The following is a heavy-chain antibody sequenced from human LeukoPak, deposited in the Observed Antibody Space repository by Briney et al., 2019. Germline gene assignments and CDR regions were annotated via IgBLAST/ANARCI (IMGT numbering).Heavy chain of an antibody. Sequence: SETQSLTCTVSGGSISSYYWSWIRQPPGKGLEWIAYISDIGSINYNPSLKSRVTISLDTSKNQFSLKLSSVTAADTAVYYCAGHHPRNTVDFWGQGTLVTVSS. J-gene: IGHJ4*02. CDR1: GGSISSYY. CDR2: ISDIGSI. CDR3: AGHHPRNTVDF. D-gene: IGHD2/OR15-2a*01. V-gene: IGHV4-59*08.